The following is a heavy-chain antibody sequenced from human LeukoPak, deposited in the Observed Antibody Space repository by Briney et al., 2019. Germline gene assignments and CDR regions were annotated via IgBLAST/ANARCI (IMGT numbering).Heavy chain of an antibody. CDR1: GSTLTKIS. CDR2: LSPRDGET. Sequence: GASVKVSCTVPGSTLTKISIDWVRQAPGKGLEWMGSLSPRDGETSHAQKFQGRFNMTADTSTDTAYMEMSSLDSGDTAVYYCATGAMVYDYWGQGTLVIVSS. D-gene: IGHD3-10*01. J-gene: IGHJ4*02. V-gene: IGHV1-24*01. CDR3: ATGAMVYDY.